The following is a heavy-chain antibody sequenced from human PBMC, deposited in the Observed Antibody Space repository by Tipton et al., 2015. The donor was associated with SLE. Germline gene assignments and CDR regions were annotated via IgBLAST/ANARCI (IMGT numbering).Heavy chain of an antibody. CDR3: ARGDLNYYDISGYYYIDY. CDR1: GGTFSSYA. J-gene: IGHJ4*02. CDR2: INPNSGGT. Sequence: QLVQSGAEVKKPGSSVKVSCKASGGTFSSYAISWVRQAPGQGLEWMGWINPNSGGTNYAQKFQGRVTMTRDTSISTAYMELSRRRSDDTAVYYCARGDLNYYDISGYYYIDYGGQGTLVTVSS. V-gene: IGHV1-2*02. D-gene: IGHD3-22*01.